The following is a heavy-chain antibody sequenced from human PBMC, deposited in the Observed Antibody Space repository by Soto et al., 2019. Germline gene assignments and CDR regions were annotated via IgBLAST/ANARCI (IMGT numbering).Heavy chain of an antibody. CDR1: GFTFSSYS. D-gene: IGHD2-21*02. CDR3: ARGGDDCCIYYYYYYGMDV. Sequence: EVQLVESGGGLVQPGGSLRLSCAASGFTFSSYSMNRVRQAPGKGLEWVSYISSSSSTIYYADSVKGRFTISRDNAKNPLYLQMNSLRDEETAVYYCARGGDDCCIYYYYYYGMDVWGQGTTVTASS. J-gene: IGHJ6*02. V-gene: IGHV3-48*02. CDR2: ISSSSSTI.